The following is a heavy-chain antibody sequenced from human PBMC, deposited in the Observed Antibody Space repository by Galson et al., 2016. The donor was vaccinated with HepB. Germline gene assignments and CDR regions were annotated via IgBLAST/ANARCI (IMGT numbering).Heavy chain of an antibody. CDR1: GYRLTDYW. CDR3: ARALEYGSRNYYDYYAMDV. J-gene: IGHJ6*02. CDR2: IDPDDSYT. V-gene: IGHV5-10-1*01. Sequence: QSGAEVKEPGESLRISCQGSGYRLTDYWITRVRQVPGKGLQWMGRIDPDDSYTNYSPSFQGHVTISVDKSINTAYLQWSTLKASDTAIYYCARALEYGSRNYYDYYAMDVWGPGTTVIVSS. D-gene: IGHD4-17*01.